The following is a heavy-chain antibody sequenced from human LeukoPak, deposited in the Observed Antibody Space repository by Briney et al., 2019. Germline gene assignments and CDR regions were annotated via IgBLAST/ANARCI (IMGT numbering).Heavy chain of an antibody. CDR2: ISGSGGST. CDR1: GFTFSSYA. J-gene: IGHJ4*02. Sequence: GGSLRLSCAASGFTFSSYAMSWVRQAPGKGLEWVSAISGSGGSTYYADSVKGRFTISRDNSKNTLCLQMNSLRAEDTAVYYCAKARYSGYGHFDYWGQGTLVTVSS. V-gene: IGHV3-23*01. CDR3: AKARYSGYGHFDY. D-gene: IGHD5-12*01.